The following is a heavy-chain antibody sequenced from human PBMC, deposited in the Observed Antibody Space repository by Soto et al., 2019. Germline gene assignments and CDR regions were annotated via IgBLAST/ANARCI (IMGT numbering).Heavy chain of an antibody. Sequence: ASVKVSCKASGYTFTSYYMHWVRQAPAQGLEWMGIINPSGGSTSYAQKFQGRVTMTRDTSTSTVYMELSSLRSEDTAVYYWARDIVVVVAPPGQGGFDPWGQGTLVAVSS. V-gene: IGHV1-46*01. J-gene: IGHJ5*02. CDR2: INPSGGST. CDR1: GYTFTSYY. D-gene: IGHD2-15*01. CDR3: ARDIVVVVAPPGQGGFDP.